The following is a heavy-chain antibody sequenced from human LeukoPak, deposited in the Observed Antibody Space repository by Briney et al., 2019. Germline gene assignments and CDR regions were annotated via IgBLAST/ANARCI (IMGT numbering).Heavy chain of an antibody. CDR1: GFTFSSYW. J-gene: IGHJ4*02. Sequence: GGSLRLSCGASGFTFSSYWMHWVRQAPGKGLVWVSRINSDGSSTSYADSVKGRFTISRDNAKNTLYLQMNSLRAEDTAVYYCARVSSGWYYFDYWGQGTLVTVSS. V-gene: IGHV3-74*01. CDR2: INSDGSST. D-gene: IGHD6-19*01. CDR3: ARVSSGWYYFDY.